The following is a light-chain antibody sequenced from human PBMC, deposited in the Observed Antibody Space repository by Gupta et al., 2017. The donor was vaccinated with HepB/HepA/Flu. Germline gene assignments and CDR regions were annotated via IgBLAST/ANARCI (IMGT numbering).Light chain of an antibody. CDR1: QSRGDSDGNTY. J-gene: IGKJ2*02. CDR2: KVS. V-gene: IGKV2-30*01. Sequence: DVVMTQSPLSLSVTLGQPASVSCKSSQSRGDSDGNTYLHWFYQRPSQSPRRLIYKVSNRDAGGPDRFIGSGWGSDYTLKISSGEEDDVCVYYCRQPTNSSPCTFGQGTQLEIK. CDR3: RQPTNSSPCT.